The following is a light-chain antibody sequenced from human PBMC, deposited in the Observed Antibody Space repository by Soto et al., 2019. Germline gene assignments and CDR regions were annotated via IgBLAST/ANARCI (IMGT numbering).Light chain of an antibody. CDR1: SSDVGGYNY. V-gene: IGLV2-14*01. J-gene: IGLJ1*01. Sequence: QSVLTQPASVSGSPGQSITISCIGTSSDVGGYNYVSWYQQHPGKAPKLMIYEVNHRPSGVSNRFSGSKSGNTASLAISGLQAEDDADYYCSSYRSSTTYVFGTGTKLTVL. CDR2: EVN. CDR3: SSYRSSTTYV.